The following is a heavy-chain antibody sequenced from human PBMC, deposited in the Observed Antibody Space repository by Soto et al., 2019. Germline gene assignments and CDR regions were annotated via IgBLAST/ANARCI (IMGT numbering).Heavy chain of an antibody. CDR2: INPIGARV. V-gene: IGHV1-46*01. Sequence: QVQLVQSGAEVKQPGASVKVSCKTSGYDFSDTFIHWLRQAPGHGLEWMGMINPIGARVTYAQTFQGRVTMTKDTSTSTVYMELNSLRSEQTGVYYCARARIGTLTVFDYWGQGTLVTVSS. CDR3: ARARIGTLTVFDY. CDR1: GYDFSDTF. D-gene: IGHD1-1*01. J-gene: IGHJ4*02.